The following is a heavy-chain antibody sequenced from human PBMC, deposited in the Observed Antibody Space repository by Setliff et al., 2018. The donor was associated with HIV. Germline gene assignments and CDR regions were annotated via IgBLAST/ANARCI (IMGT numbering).Heavy chain of an antibody. D-gene: IGHD3-10*01. Sequence: LETLSLTCAVYGGSFSNYYWSWIRQPPGKGLEWIGEINHSGSTNYNPSLKSRVTISVDTSKNEFSLRLRSVTVADTAVYYCARRGSGFFHYYYYMDVWGKGTTVTVSS. CDR1: GGSFSNYY. CDR2: INHSGST. CDR3: ARRGSGFFHYYYYMDV. V-gene: IGHV4-34*01. J-gene: IGHJ6*03.